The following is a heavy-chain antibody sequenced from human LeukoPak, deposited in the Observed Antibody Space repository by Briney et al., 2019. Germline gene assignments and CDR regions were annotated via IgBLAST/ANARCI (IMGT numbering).Heavy chain of an antibody. Sequence: GASVKVSCKSSGYIFTGYYMHWVRQAPGQGLEWMGWINPNSGDTNYAQKFQGRVTMTRHTSISTPYMALSRLRSDDTAVYYCARVRYRLAETYIDYWGQGTLVTVSS. D-gene: IGHD3-16*01. J-gene: IGHJ4*02. CDR1: GYIFTGYY. CDR2: INPNSGDT. V-gene: IGHV1-2*02. CDR3: ARVRYRLAETYIDY.